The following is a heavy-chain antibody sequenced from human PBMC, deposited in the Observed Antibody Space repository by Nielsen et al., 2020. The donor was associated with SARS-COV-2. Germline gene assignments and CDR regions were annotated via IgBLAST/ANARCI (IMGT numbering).Heavy chain of an antibody. CDR3: ARGGGYDLFVDY. CDR1: GFTFSSYD. Sequence: GESLKISCAASGFTFSSYDMHWVRQATGKGLEWVSAIGTAGDTYYPGSVKGRFTISRENAKNSLYLRMNSLRAGDTAVYYCARGGGYDLFVDYWGQGTLVTVSS. CDR2: IGTAGDT. J-gene: IGHJ4*02. V-gene: IGHV3-13*04. D-gene: IGHD5-12*01.